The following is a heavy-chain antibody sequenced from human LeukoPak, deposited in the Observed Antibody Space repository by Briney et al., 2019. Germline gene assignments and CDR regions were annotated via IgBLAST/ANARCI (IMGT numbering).Heavy chain of an antibody. Sequence: PGGSLRLSCAASGFTFSSYDMHWVRHATGKGLEWVSAIGTAGDTYYPGSVKGRFTISRENAKNSLYLQMNSLRAGDTAVYYCARGSVGGSYFYDYWGQGTLVTVSS. CDR1: GFTFSSYD. CDR3: ARGSVGGSYFYDY. D-gene: IGHD1-26*01. V-gene: IGHV3-13*01. CDR2: IGTAGDT. J-gene: IGHJ4*02.